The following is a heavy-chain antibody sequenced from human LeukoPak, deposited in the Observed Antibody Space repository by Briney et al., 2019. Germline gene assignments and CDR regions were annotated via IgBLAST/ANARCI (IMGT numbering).Heavy chain of an antibody. CDR3: ARYGVYGDYDY. CDR2: IYYTGST. Sequence: KTSETLSLTCTVSGGSISGYYWSWIRQPPGKALDWIGGIYYTGSTSYNLSLKSRVTMSVDTSKNQFSLQVRSVTAADTAVYYCARYGVYGDYDYWGQGTLVTVSS. J-gene: IGHJ4*02. D-gene: IGHD4-17*01. CDR1: GGSISGYY. V-gene: IGHV4-59*12.